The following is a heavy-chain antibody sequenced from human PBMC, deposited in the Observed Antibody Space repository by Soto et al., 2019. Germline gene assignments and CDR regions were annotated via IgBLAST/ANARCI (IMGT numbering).Heavy chain of an antibody. V-gene: IGHV3-30*18. D-gene: IGHD3-9*01. CDR2: ISYDGSNK. J-gene: IGHJ6*02. CDR1: GFTFSSYG. CDR3: AKSHFDEAVYHYYYYGMDV. Sequence: QVQLVESGGGVVQPGRSLRLSCAASGFTFSSYGMHWVRQAPGKGLEWVAVISYDGSNKYYADSVKGRFTISRDNSKNTLCLKMNSLRAEDTAVYYCAKSHFDEAVYHYYYYGMDVWGQGTTVTVSS.